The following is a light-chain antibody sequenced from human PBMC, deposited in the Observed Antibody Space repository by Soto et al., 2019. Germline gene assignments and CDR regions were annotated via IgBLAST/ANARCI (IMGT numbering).Light chain of an antibody. V-gene: IGKV3-15*01. Sequence: EIMMTQSPGTLPASPGERATLSCRASQSVSSNLAWYQQKPGQAPRLLIYAVSTRATGIPARFSGSGSGTEFTLXXSSLQSEDFAVYYCQQYNKWPLTFGQGTKVEIK. CDR1: QSVSSN. J-gene: IGKJ1*01. CDR2: AVS. CDR3: QQYNKWPLT.